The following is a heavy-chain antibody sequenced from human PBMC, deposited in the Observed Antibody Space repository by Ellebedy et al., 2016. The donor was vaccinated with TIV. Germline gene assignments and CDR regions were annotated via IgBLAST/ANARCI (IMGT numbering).Heavy chain of an antibody. CDR1: GFTFSSYT. Sequence: GESLKISCAASGFTFSSYTMSWVRQAPGKGLEWVSSIGGTGSTFYVDSVKGRFAISRDNTKNTLFLQMNSLRAEDTAVYYCAKTVGGTNIILDYWGLGTQVIVSS. J-gene: IGHJ4*02. CDR3: AKTVGGTNIILDY. CDR2: IGGTGST. V-gene: IGHV3-23*01. D-gene: IGHD4-23*01.